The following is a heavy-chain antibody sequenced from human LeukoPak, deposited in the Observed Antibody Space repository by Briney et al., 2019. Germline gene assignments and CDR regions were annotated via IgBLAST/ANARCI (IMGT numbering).Heavy chain of an antibody. CDR2: ISWNSGSI. CDR3: AKDSSGGYGTDFDY. D-gene: IGHD5-12*01. CDR1: GFTFDDYA. V-gene: IGHV3-9*01. Sequence: GGSLRLSCAASGFTFDDYAMHWVRHAPGKGLELVSGISWNSGSIGYADSVKGRFTISRDNAKNSLYLQMNSLRAEATALYYCAKDSSGGYGTDFDYWGQGTLVTVSS. J-gene: IGHJ4*02.